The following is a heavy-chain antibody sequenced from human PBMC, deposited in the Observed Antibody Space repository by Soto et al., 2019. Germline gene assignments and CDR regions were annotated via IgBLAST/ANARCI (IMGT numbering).Heavy chain of an antibody. CDR1: GFTSSRYS. CDR2: ISRSRSTI. J-gene: IGHJ4*02. D-gene: IGHD6-13*01. Sequence: EVQLVESGGGLVQPGGSLRLSWVASGFTSSRYSVNVVRQAPGKGLEWVAYISRSRSTIYYADSVKGRFTISRDNAENSLYLQMNSLIAEYSAVDYGARDLAGGIPDSWGQGTRVTVSS. V-gene: IGHV3-48*01. CDR3: ARDLAGGIPDS.